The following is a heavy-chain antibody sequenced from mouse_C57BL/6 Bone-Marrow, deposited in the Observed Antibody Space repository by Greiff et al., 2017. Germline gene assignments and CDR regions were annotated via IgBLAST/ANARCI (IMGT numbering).Heavy chain of an antibody. J-gene: IGHJ2*01. CDR3: ARGYRIVTTYFDY. D-gene: IGHD2-5*01. V-gene: IGHV5-6*01. CDR2: ISRGGSYT. Sequence: DVLLVESGGDLVKPGGSLKLSCAASGFTFSSYGMSWVRQTPDKRLEWVATISRGGSYTYYPDSVKGRFTISRDNAKNTLYLQMRSLKSEDAAMYYCARGYRIVTTYFDYWGQGTTLTVSS. CDR1: GFTFSSYG.